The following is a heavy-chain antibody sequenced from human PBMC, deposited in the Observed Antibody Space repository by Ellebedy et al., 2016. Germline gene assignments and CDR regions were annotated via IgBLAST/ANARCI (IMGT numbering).Heavy chain of an antibody. CDR2: INPVGSEA. V-gene: IGHV3-7*01. Sequence: GESLKISCEASGFTFTTSYMAWVRLAPGKGLEWVAIINPVGSEASYGDSVRGRFTISRDNSKNTLYLQMNSLRTEDTAVYYCARDLWRIAAGNFDYWGQGTLVTVSS. CDR3: ARDLWRIAAGNFDY. CDR1: GFTFTTSY. J-gene: IGHJ4*02. D-gene: IGHD6-13*01.